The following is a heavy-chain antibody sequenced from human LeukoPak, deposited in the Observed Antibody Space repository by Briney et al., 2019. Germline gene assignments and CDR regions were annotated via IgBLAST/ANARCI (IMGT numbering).Heavy chain of an antibody. CDR2: INPSGGDT. CDR1: GYTFSSYY. Sequence: ASVTVSCKPSGYTFSSYYIHWVRQAPGQGLEWMGLINPSGGDTSYAQKFQGRVTTTRDPSTSTVYMEVVSLRPEDTAVYYCARGCRVVPGVHNVGMTSYYNGMDVWGQGTTVTVSS. CDR3: ARGCRVVPGVHNVGMTSYYNGMDV. D-gene: IGHD2-2*01. J-gene: IGHJ6*02. V-gene: IGHV1-46*01.